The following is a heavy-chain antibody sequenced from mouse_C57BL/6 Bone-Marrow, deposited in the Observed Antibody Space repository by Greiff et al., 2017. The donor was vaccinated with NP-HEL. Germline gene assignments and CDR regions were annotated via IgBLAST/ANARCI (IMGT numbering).Heavy chain of an antibody. J-gene: IGHJ4*01. CDR3: AKLSYYAMDY. Sequence: EVKLMESGAGLVKPGGSLKLSCAASGFTFTDYGMHWVRQAPEQGLEWVAYISRGSSTIYYADTVKGRFTISRDNAKNTLFLQMTSLRSEDTTMYYCAKLSYYAMDYWGQGTTVTVSS. CDR2: ISRGSSTI. D-gene: IGHD2-12*01. V-gene: IGHV5-17*01. CDR1: GFTFTDYG.